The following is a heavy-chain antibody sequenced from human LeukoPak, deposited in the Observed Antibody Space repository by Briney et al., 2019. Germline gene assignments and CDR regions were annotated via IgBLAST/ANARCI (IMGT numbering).Heavy chain of an antibody. CDR2: MNPNSGNT. J-gene: IGHJ4*02. Sequence: ASVKVSCKASGHTFTSYDINWVRQATGQRLEWMGWMNPNSGNTGYAQKFQGRVTMTRNTSISTAYMELSSLRSEDTAVYYCAAKLRFLEWSITPFDYWGQGTLVTVSS. V-gene: IGHV1-8*01. CDR3: AAKLRFLEWSITPFDY. CDR1: GHTFTSYD. D-gene: IGHD3-3*01.